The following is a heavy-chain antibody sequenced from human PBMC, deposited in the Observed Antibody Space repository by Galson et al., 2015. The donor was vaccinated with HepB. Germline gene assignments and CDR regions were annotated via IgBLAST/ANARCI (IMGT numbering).Heavy chain of an antibody. D-gene: IGHD6-19*01. Sequence: SLRLSCAASGFAFNNYYMNWVRQAPGKGLEWVANINPEGSEKNYVDSVKGRFTISRDNAQNSLYLEMISLRAEDTALYYCASSVVVAGTRAFDIWGQGTMVTVSS. J-gene: IGHJ3*02. V-gene: IGHV3-7*03. CDR1: GFAFNNYY. CDR2: INPEGSEK. CDR3: ASSVVVAGTRAFDI.